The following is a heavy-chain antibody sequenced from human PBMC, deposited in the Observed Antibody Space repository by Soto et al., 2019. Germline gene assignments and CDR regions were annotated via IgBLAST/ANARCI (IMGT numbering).Heavy chain of an antibody. Sequence: QLQLQESGPGLVKPSETLSLTCTVSGGSISSSSYYWGWIRQPPGKGLEWIGSIYYSGSTYYNPSLKSRVTISVDPSNNQFSLKLSSVSAADTAVYYCASLRSVAGHEGRYCDYGGQGTLVTVSS. CDR2: IYYSGST. J-gene: IGHJ4*02. CDR3: ASLRSVAGHEGRYCDY. V-gene: IGHV4-39*01. CDR1: GGSISSSSYY. D-gene: IGHD6-19*01.